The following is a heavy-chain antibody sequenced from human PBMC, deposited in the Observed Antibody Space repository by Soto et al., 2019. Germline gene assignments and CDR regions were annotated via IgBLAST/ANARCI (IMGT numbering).Heavy chain of an antibody. CDR1: GAIFSSHT. V-gene: IGHV1-69*02. J-gene: IGHJ4*02. D-gene: IGHD6-19*01. Sequence: QVQLVQSGAEVKKPGSSVKVSCKASGAIFSSHTLSWVRQAPGQGLEWMGRIIPVIAIINYAQKFQDRATITAEKSTNTAYMELSNLRREDTAVYFCASLMGNSTGWVDYWGQGTLVTVSS. CDR3: ASLMGNSTGWVDY. CDR2: IIPVIAII.